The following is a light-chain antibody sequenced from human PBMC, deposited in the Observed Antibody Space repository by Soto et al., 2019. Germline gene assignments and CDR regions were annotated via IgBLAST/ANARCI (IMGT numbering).Light chain of an antibody. Sequence: EIVLTQSPGTLSLSPGERATLSCRASQSISSSYLAWYQQKPGQAPRLLIYGTSSRATGIPDRFSGNGSGTDFTLTISRLEPEDFAVYYCQQDGGSPPVTFGPGTNVDIK. CDR3: QQDGGSPPVT. V-gene: IGKV3-20*01. CDR2: GTS. J-gene: IGKJ3*01. CDR1: QSISSSY.